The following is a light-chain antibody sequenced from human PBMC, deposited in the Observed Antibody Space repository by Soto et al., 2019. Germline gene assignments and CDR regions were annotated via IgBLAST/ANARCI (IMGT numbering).Light chain of an antibody. CDR1: SSDAGAYNY. V-gene: IGLV2-14*01. J-gene: IGLJ1*01. CDR3: CSYTTSNTFV. CDR2: HVT. Sequence: QSVLTQPASVSGSLGQSITISCSGTSSDAGAYNYVSWYQQYPGKAPKLMIYHVTDRPSGVSNRFSGSKSGNTASLTISGLQAEDEADYYCCSYTTSNTFVFGTGTKVTV.